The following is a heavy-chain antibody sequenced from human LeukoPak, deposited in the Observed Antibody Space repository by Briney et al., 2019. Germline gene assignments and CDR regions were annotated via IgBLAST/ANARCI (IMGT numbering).Heavy chain of an antibody. V-gene: IGHV1-69*04. D-gene: IGHD6-19*01. CDR2: IIPILGIA. CDR1: GGTFSSYA. J-gene: IGHJ5*02. Sequence: SVKVSCKASGGTFSSYAISWVRQAPGQGPEWRGRIIPILGIANYAQKFQGRVTITADKSSSTAYMELSSVRSEDSAVYYGARVSGTRGWFDPWGQGTLVTVSS. CDR3: ARVSGTRGWFDP.